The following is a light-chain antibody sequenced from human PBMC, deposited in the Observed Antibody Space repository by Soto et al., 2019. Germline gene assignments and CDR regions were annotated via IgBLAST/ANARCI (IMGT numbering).Light chain of an antibody. J-gene: IGKJ3*01. CDR2: GSS. Sequence: EIVLTQSPGTLSLSPGERATLSCRASQSISTSYLAWYQQKPGQAPRLLIYGSSSRATGIPDRFSGSGSGTDFTLTISSLQPDDFATYYCQHYTLYSASFGPGTRWIS. V-gene: IGKV3-20*01. CDR1: QSISTSY. CDR3: QHYTLYSAS.